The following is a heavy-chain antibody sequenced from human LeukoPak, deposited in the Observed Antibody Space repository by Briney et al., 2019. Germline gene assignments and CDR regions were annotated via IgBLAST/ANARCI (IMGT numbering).Heavy chain of an antibody. J-gene: IGHJ3*02. D-gene: IGHD3-10*01. CDR3: ARGGNAVLLWFGASSGTGAFDI. V-gene: IGHV4-34*01. CDR1: GGSFSGYY. Sequence: SETLSLTCAVYGGSFSGYYWSWIRQPPGKGLEWIGEINHSGSTNYNPSLKSRVTISVDTSKNQFSLKLSSVTAADTAVYYCARGGNAVLLWFGASSGTGAFDIWGQGTMVTVSS. CDR2: INHSGST.